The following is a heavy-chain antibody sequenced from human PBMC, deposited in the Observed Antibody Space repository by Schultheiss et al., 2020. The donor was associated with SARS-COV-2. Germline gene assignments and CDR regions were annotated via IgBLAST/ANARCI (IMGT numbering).Heavy chain of an antibody. CDR1: DGSFSDYY. Sequence: SETLSLTCAVSDGSFSDYYWTWIRQPPGKGLEWIGYIYYSGSTYYNPSLKSRVTISVDMSNNQFSMRLRSVAAADTAIYYCARRRYFDWFDPWGQGTLVTVSS. V-gene: IGHV4-34*01. D-gene: IGHD3-9*01. J-gene: IGHJ5*02. CDR3: ARRRYFDWFDP. CDR2: IYYSGST.